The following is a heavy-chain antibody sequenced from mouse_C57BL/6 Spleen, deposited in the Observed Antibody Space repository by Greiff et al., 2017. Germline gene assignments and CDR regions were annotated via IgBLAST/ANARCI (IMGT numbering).Heavy chain of an antibody. D-gene: IGHD1-1*01. V-gene: IGHV1-9*01. J-gene: IGHJ4*01. CDR1: GYTFTGYW. CDR3: ARRGYYGSSYEDAMDY. Sequence: QVQLQQSGAELMKPGASVKLSCKATGYTFTGYWIEWVKQRPGHGLEWIGEILPGSGSTNYNEKFKGKATFTADTSSNTAYMQLSSLTTEDSAIYNCARRGYYGSSYEDAMDYWGQGTSVTVSS. CDR2: ILPGSGST.